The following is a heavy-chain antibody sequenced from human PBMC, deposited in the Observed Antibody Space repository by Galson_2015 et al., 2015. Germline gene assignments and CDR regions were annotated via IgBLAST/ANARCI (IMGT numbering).Heavy chain of an antibody. CDR3: AREWYSGSYDPFLADDAFDI. D-gene: IGHD1-26*01. Sequence: SLRLSCAASGFTFSSYAMHWVRQAPGKGLEWVAVISYDGSNKYYADSVKGRFTISRDNSKNTLYLQMNSLRAEDTAVYYCAREWYSGSYDPFLADDAFDIWGQGTMVTVSS. V-gene: IGHV3-30-3*01. CDR2: ISYDGSNK. J-gene: IGHJ3*02. CDR1: GFTFSSYA.